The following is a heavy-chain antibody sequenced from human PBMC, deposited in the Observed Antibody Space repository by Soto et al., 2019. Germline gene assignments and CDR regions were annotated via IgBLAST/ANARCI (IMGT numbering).Heavy chain of an antibody. CDR2: IYYSGST. Sequence: PSETLSLTCTVSGGSISSYYWSWIRQPPGKGLEWIGYIYYSGSTNYNPSLKSRVTISVDTSKNQFSLKLSSVTAADTAVYYCARAPRDSSGSTLRSPNFDYWGQGTLVTVSS. D-gene: IGHD3-22*01. CDR3: ARAPRDSSGSTLRSPNFDY. J-gene: IGHJ4*02. CDR1: GGSISSYY. V-gene: IGHV4-59*12.